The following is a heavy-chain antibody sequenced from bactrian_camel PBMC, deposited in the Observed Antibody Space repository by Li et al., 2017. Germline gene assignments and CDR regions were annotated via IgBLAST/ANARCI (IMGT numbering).Heavy chain of an antibody. CDR1: GFTFSTYY. V-gene: IGHV3-2*01. CDR3: VNGASDVGYNY. CDR2: ISSDGSNK. Sequence: VQLVESGGGLVQPGGSLRLSCVASGFTFSTYYMTWVRQAPGKGLEWVSTISSDGSNKYYADSVKGRFTISRDNAKNTLYLQLNSTKTEDTAMYYCVNGASDVGYNYWGQGTQVTVS. J-gene: IGHJ4*01. D-gene: IGHD3*01.